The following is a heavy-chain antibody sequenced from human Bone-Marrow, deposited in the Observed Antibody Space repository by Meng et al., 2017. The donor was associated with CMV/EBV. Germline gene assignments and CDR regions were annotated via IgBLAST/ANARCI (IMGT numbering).Heavy chain of an antibody. D-gene: IGHD2-2*01. CDR3: ARAGRLVPAANYSYYFGMDV. CDR1: GFTFSSYS. V-gene: IGHV3-21*06. Sequence: GESLKISCAASGFTFSSYSMNWVRQAPGKGLEWVSSISSSSSYIYYADSVKGRFTISRDNAKNSLYLQMNSLRAEDTAVYYCARAGRLVPAANYSYYFGMDVWGQGTTVTVSS. CDR2: ISSSSSYI. J-gene: IGHJ6*02.